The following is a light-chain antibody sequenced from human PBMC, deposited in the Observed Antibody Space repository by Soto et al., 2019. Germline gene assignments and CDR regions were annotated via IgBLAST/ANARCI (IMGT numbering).Light chain of an antibody. V-gene: IGKV3-20*01. J-gene: IGKJ1*01. CDR3: QQYGISPWT. CDR1: QSLRSRY. Sequence: VLTQSPGALSLSPGERVTLSCRASQSLRSRYLAWYQQKPGQAPRLLVYGSSSRATGIPDRFSGTGSETDFTLTISRLEPEDCAVYYCQQYGISPWTFGQGTKVDIK. CDR2: GSS.